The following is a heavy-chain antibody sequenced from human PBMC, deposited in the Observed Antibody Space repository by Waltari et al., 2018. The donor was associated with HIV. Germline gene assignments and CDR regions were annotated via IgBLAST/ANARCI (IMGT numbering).Heavy chain of an antibody. J-gene: IGHJ4*02. D-gene: IGHD2-2*01. CDR1: GFIFSNYW. CDR2: IEQDGREK. Sequence: EVQLVESGGGLVQPGGSLRLFCVGSGFIFSNYWMTWVRQAPGKGLEWVSNIEQDGREKNQVDSLAGRCSISRDNANNSLYLQLNSLRDEDTAVYYCARVYSSTTGRALDYWGQGALVTVSS. V-gene: IGHV3-7*01. CDR3: ARVYSSTTGRALDY.